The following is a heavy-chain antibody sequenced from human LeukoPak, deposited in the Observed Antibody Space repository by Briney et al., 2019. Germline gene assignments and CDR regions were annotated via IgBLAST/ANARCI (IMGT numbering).Heavy chain of an antibody. CDR2: ISGSDGGT. V-gene: IGHV3-23*01. Sequence: PGGSLRLSCAASGFTFSNYAMSWVRQAPGRGLEWVSAISGSDGGTYYADSVKGRFTISRDNSKNTLYLQMNSLRAEDTAVYYCAENFPPYGEYYFDYWGQGTLVTVSS. CDR3: AENFPPYGEYYFDY. CDR1: GFTFSNYA. D-gene: IGHD4-17*01. J-gene: IGHJ4*02.